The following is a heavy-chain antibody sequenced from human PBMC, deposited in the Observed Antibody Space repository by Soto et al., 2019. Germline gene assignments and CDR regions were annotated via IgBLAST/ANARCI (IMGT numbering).Heavy chain of an antibody. Sequence: GGSLRLSCAASGFTFSSYWMSWVRQAPGKGLEWVANIKQDGSEKYYVDSVKGRFTISRDNAKNSLYLQMNSLRAEDTAVYYCARGFVVAPRNFDYWGQGTLVTVSS. CDR2: IKQDGSEK. CDR1: GFTFSSYW. J-gene: IGHJ4*02. D-gene: IGHD2-15*01. V-gene: IGHV3-7*01. CDR3: ARGFVVAPRNFDY.